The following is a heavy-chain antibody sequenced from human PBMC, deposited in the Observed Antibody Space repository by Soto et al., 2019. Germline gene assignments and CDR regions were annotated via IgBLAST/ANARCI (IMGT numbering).Heavy chain of an antibody. CDR2: INPGNGKT. Sequence: QVQLVQSGADVKRPGASVKVSCKASGYIFTSLAIHWVRQAPGQRLEWMGWINPGNGKTKYSQSFQGRVTITRDTSASTAYMELSSLRSEDMAVYFCARDLDAYNSTGYWGQGTLVTVSS. V-gene: IGHV1-3*01. J-gene: IGHJ4*02. CDR1: GYIFTSLA. CDR3: ARDLDAYNSTGY. D-gene: IGHD1-1*01.